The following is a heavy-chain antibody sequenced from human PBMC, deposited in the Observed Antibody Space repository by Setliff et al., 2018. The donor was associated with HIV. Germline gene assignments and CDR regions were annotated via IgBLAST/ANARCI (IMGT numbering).Heavy chain of an antibody. CDR1: GFTFSSYA. CDR3: AKNTPSIINYPYYYYMDV. Sequence: GESLKISCAASGFTFSSYAMSWVRQAPGKGLDWVSAISSSGGSTYYADSVKGRFTISRDNSKSTLYLQMNSLRDGDTALYYCAKNTPSIINYPYYYYMDVWGKGTTVTVSS. D-gene: IGHD1-7*01. V-gene: IGHV3-23*01. CDR2: ISSSGGST. J-gene: IGHJ6*03.